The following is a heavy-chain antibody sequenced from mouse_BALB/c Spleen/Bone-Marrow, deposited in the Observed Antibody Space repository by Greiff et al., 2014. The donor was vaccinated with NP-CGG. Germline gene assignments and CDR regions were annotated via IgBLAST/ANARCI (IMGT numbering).Heavy chain of an antibody. CDR1: GFSLTSYG. CDR3: SRITTATGAMDY. D-gene: IGHD1-2*01. CDR2: IWANGST. Sequence: VKLQESGPGLVAPSQSLSITCTVSGFSLTSYGVHWVRQPPGKGLEWLGVIWANGSTNYNSALMSRLSISKDNSKSQVFLKMNSLQTDDTAMNYCSRITTATGAMDYWGQGTSVTVSS. V-gene: IGHV2-9*02. J-gene: IGHJ4*01.